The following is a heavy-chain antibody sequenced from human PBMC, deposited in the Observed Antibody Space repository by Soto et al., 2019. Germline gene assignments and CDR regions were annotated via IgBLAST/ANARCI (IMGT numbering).Heavy chain of an antibody. CDR2: IIPILGIA. D-gene: IGHD3-9*01. CDR1: GGTFSSYT. CDR3: AFETILTGYYTLDY. J-gene: IGHJ4*02. Sequence: ASVKVSCKASGGTFSSYTISWVRQAPGQGLEWMGRIIPILGIANYAQKFQGRVTITADKSTSTAYMELSSLRSEDTAVYYCAFETILTGYYTLDYWGQGTLVTVSS. V-gene: IGHV1-69*02.